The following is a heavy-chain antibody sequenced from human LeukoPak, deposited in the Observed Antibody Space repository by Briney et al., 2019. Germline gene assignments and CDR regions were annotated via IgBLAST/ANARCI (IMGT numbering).Heavy chain of an antibody. CDR1: GYAFTGYY. CDR3: ARGGSYGSSRPYYFDY. J-gene: IGHJ4*02. V-gene: IGHV1-2*02. Sequence: ASVKVSCKASGYAFTGYYMHWVRQAPGQGLEWMGWINPNSGGTNYAQKFQGRVTITADESTSTAYMELSSLRSEDTAVYYCARGGSYGSSRPYYFDYWGQGTLVTVSS. CDR2: INPNSGGT. D-gene: IGHD5-18*01.